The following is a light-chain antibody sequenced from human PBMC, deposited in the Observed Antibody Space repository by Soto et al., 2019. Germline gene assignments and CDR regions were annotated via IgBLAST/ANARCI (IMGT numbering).Light chain of an antibody. J-gene: IGKJ5*01. CDR2: AAS. CDR3: QQANIFPIT. Sequence: DIQLTQSPSSVSASVGDRVTITCRASQGLSSWLAWYQQKPGKAPKLLIYAASTLQSGVPSRFSGSGSGTDFPRTIGSLQPEDFATYYCQQANIFPITFGQGTRLEIK. V-gene: IGKV1D-12*01. CDR1: QGLSSW.